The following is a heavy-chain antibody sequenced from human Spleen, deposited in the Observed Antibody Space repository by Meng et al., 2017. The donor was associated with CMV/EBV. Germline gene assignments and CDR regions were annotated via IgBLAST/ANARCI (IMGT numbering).Heavy chain of an antibody. CDR3: ARDLQDSSGYHGLDY. D-gene: IGHD3-22*01. J-gene: IGHJ4*02. Sequence: GGSLRLSCAASGFTFSSYSMNWVRQAPGEGLEWVSSISSSSSYIYYADSVKGRFTISRDNAKNSLYLQMESLGAEDTAVYYCARDLQDSSGYHGLDYWGQGTVVTVSS. CDR1: GFTFSSYS. V-gene: IGHV3-21*03. CDR2: ISSSSSYI.